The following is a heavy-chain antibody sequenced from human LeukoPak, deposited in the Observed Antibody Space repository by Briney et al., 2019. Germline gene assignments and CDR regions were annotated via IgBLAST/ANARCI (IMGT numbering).Heavy chain of an antibody. CDR1: GFSFSAYA. CDR2: IGASGDTK. J-gene: IGHJ4*02. D-gene: IGHD1-1*01. Sequence: PGGSLRLSCAVSGFSFSAYALSWVRQAPGKGLEWVSSIGASGDTKYYTDSVKGRFTISRDTSKYTLYLQMDSLRAEDTAIYYCAKDPPQWISNYYFYSWGQGTLVTVSS. CDR3: AKDPPQWISNYYFYS. V-gene: IGHV3-23*01.